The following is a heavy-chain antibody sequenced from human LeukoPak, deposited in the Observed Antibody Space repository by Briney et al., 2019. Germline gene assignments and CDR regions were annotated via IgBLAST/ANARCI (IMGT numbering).Heavy chain of an antibody. CDR1: GFTFSDYN. D-gene: IGHD1-7*01. CDR3: ARARITGTTRNWALDY. Sequence: GGSLRLSCAASGFTFSDYNMRWIRQAPGKWLEWVSSISSSSSYIYYADSVKGRFTISRDNAKNSLYLQMNSLRAEDTAVYYCARARITGTTRNWALDYWGQGTLVTVSS. CDR2: ISSSSSYI. V-gene: IGHV3-21*01. J-gene: IGHJ4*02.